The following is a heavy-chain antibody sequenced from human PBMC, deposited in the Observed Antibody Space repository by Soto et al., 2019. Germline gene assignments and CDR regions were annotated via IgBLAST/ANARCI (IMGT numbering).Heavy chain of an antibody. V-gene: IGHV3-21*01. J-gene: IGHJ4*02. D-gene: IGHD2-21*01. CDR3: SGRDREACGGHYSEY. CDR2: VTSTSQT. Sequence: EVQLVESGGGLVKPGGSLRLSCSASGFSFSNYAMSWVRQAPGQGLEWVSSVTSTSQTYYVDSVKGRFTISRDNAMNSLYQHMSSLRAADTAVYYCSGRDREACGGHYSEYWGQGTLVTVSS. CDR1: GFSFSNYA.